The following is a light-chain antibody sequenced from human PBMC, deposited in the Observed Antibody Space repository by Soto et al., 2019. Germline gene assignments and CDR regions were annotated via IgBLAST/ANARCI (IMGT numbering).Light chain of an antibody. V-gene: IGLV8-61*01. CDR2: STN. CDR3: VLNMGSGIWV. J-gene: IGLJ3*02. CDR1: SGSVSTNYY. Sequence: QAVVTQEPSFSVSPGGTVTLTCGLSSGSVSTNYYPSWYQQTPGQAPRTLIYSTNTRSSGVPDRFSGSILGNKAALTITGAQADDESDYYCVLNMGSGIWVFGGGTQLTVL.